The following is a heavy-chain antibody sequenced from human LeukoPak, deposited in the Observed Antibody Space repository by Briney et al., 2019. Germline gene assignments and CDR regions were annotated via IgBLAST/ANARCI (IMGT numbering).Heavy chain of an antibody. CDR2: IRYDGSDK. CDR1: GFTFSTYG. Sequence: GGSLRLSCAASGFTFSTYGMHWVRQAPGKGLEWVAFIRYDGSDKYYADSVKGRFTISRDNAKNSLYLQMNSLRAEDTAVYYCARESSYYYGMDVWGQGTTVTVSS. V-gene: IGHV3-30*02. J-gene: IGHJ6*02. CDR3: ARESSYYYGMDV.